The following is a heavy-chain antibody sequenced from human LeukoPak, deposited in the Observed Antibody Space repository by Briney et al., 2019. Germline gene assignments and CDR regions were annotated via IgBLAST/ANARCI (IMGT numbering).Heavy chain of an antibody. CDR3: ARPQRYSNYALDY. J-gene: IGHJ4*02. CDR2: IYHSGST. Sequence: PSETLSLTCAVSGGSISSSNWWSWVRQPPGKGLEWIGEIYHSGSTNYNPSLKSRVTISVDKSKNQFSLKLSSVTAADTAVYYCARPQRYSNYALDYWGQGTLVTVSS. V-gene: IGHV4-4*02. D-gene: IGHD4-11*01. CDR1: GGSISSSNW.